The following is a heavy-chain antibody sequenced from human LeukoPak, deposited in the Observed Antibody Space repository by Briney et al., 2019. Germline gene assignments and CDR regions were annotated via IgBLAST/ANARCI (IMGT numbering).Heavy chain of an antibody. V-gene: IGHV3-23*01. Sequence: GGSLRLSCAASGFTFSTYAMTWLRQAPGKGLDWVSVISNGGVSTYYADSVKGRFTISRDNSKNTLYLEMNSLRAEDTALYYCAKLSSVSSQDFDYWGQGTLVTVSS. J-gene: IGHJ4*02. CDR2: ISNGGVST. CDR1: GFTFSTYA. CDR3: AKLSSVSSQDFDY. D-gene: IGHD2-2*01.